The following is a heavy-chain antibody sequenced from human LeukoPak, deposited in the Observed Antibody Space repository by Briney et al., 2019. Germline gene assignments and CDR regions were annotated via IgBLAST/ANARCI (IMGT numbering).Heavy chain of an antibody. CDR3: ARRSYRGGDCYGSDAFDI. V-gene: IGHV3-21*01. D-gene: IGHD2-21*02. J-gene: IGHJ3*02. CDR2: ISSSSTYL. Sequence: GGSLRLSCAASGFTFSSYGMNWVRQAPGKGLEWVSSISSSSTYLDYADSLKGRFTISRDNAKNSLYLQMNSLRAEDTAVYYCARRSYRGGDCYGSDAFDIWGQGTMVTVSS. CDR1: GFTFSSYG.